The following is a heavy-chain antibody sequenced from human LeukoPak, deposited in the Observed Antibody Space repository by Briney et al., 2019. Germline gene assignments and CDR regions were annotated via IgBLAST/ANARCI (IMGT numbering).Heavy chain of an antibody. D-gene: IGHD3-16*01. J-gene: IGHJ6*03. V-gene: IGHV4-59*01. CDR3: ARMMRYIDV. Sequence: SETLSLTCTASGGSISSYYWSWIRQPPGKGLEWIGYIYYSGSTKYNPSLKSRVAISVDTSNNQFSLRLNSVTSADTAVYYCARMMRYIDVWGKGTTVTVSS. CDR2: IYYSGST. CDR1: GGSISSYY.